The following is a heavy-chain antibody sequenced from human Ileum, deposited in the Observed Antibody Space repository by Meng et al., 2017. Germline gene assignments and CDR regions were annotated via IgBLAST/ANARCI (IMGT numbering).Heavy chain of an antibody. CDR1: GFTFVSYA. Sequence: QVQLVQSGAEVKKPGASVTVSCKASGFTFVSYAIYWVRQAPGQGLEWMGWITAGNGNTKYSQKFQGRVTITRDTSASTAYMELSSLRSEDTAVYYCARDMPYSSGSFDYWGQGTLVTVSS. V-gene: IGHV1-3*01. CDR3: ARDMPYSSGSFDY. CDR2: ITAGNGNT. J-gene: IGHJ4*02. D-gene: IGHD3-10*01.